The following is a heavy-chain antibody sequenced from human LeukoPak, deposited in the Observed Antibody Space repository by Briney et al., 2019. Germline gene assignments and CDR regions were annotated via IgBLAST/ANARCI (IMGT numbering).Heavy chain of an antibody. Sequence: GASVKVSCKASGGTFSSYAISWVRQAPGQGLEWMGRIIPIFGTANHAQKFQGRVTITTDESTSTAYMELSSLRSEDTAVYYCARDLGIAAAGTWGQGTLVTVSS. CDR3: ARDLGIAAAGT. V-gene: IGHV1-69*05. CDR2: IIPIFGTA. J-gene: IGHJ4*02. D-gene: IGHD6-13*01. CDR1: GGTFSSYA.